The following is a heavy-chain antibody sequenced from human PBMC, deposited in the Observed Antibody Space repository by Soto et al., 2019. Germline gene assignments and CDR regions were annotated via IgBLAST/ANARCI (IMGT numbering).Heavy chain of an antibody. CDR3: ARDRSIAVAGSTQYYYYYGMDV. J-gene: IGHJ6*02. CDR1: GGTFSSYA. D-gene: IGHD6-19*01. V-gene: IGHV1-69*12. Sequence: QVQLVQSGAEVKKPGSSVKVSCKASGGTFSSYAISWVRQAPGQGLEWMGGIIPIFGTANYAQKFQGRVTITGDESTSTAYMELSSLRSEDTGVYYCARDRSIAVAGSTQYYYYYGMDVWGQGTTVTVSS. CDR2: IIPIFGTA.